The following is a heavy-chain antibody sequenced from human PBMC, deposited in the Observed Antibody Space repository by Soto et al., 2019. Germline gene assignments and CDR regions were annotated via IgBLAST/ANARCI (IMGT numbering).Heavy chain of an antibody. V-gene: IGHV3-30*18. J-gene: IGHJ6*02. D-gene: IGHD6-6*01. CDR3: AKDSSSSNHYYGMDV. CDR1: GFTFSHYV. CDR2: ISYDGSEK. Sequence: GGSLRLSCAASGFTFSHYVIHWVRQAPGKGLEWVAAISYDGSEKNYVDSVEGRFTISRDNSKKTLFLQMNSLRGEDTAVYFCAKDSSSSNHYYGMDVWGQGTTVTVSS.